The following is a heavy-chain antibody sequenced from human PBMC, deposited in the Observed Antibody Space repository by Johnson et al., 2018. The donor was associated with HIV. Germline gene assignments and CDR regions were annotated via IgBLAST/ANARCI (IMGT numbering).Heavy chain of an antibody. CDR1: GFTVSGNY. V-gene: IGHV3-66*01. Sequence: VQLVESGGGLVQPGGSLRLSCVASGFTVSGNYMSWVRQAPGKGLEWVSVISSGGSTGYADSVKGRFTISRDNAKNSLYLQMNSLRDEDTAVYYCARVRRSGWYDNDAFDIWGQGTMVTVSS. CDR2: ISSGGST. J-gene: IGHJ3*02. D-gene: IGHD6-19*01. CDR3: ARVRRSGWYDNDAFDI.